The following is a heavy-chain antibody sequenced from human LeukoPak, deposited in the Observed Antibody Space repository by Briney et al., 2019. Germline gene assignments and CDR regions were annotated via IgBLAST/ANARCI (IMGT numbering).Heavy chain of an antibody. Sequence: ASETLSLTCAVSGGSISSGGYYWSWIRQPPGKGLEWIGYISYSGSTSYNSSLKSRVTLSVDTSKNQLSLRLTSVTAADTAVYFCARHTKAVAAAGPLAYWGQGTLVTVSS. CDR2: ISYSGST. J-gene: IGHJ4*02. V-gene: IGHV4-61*08. D-gene: IGHD6-19*01. CDR1: GGSISSGGYY. CDR3: ARHTKAVAAAGPLAY.